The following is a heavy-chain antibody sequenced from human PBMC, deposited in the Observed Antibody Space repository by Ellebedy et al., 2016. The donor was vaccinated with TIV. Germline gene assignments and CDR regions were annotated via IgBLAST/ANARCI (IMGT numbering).Heavy chain of an antibody. CDR2: IKQDGSEK. CDR1: GFTFSRYW. CDR3: ARNQITIVGVVPYGMDV. Sequence: GGSLRLXCVVSGFTFSRYWMSWVRQAPGKGLEWVANIKQDGSEKYYVDSMKGRFTISRDNAKNSLYLQMNSLRAEDTAVYYCARNQITIVGVVPYGMDVWGQGTTVTVSS. D-gene: IGHD3-3*01. V-gene: IGHV3-7*03. J-gene: IGHJ6*02.